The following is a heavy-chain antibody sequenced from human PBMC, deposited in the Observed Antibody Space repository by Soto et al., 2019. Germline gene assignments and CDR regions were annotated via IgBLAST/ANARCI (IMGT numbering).Heavy chain of an antibody. Sequence: QVQLVQSGADVKTPGASVRVSCKASGYTFTGYYVHWVREAPGQGLEWMGWINPETGGTRYAQKFQGRVTLSRDTSINTAYLELSRLRFDDAAVYFCARERYQVISDGMDVWGQVNTVTVSS. V-gene: IGHV1-2*02. D-gene: IGHD2-2*01. J-gene: IGHJ6*02. CDR1: GYTFTGYY. CDR3: ARERYQVISDGMDV. CDR2: INPETGGT.